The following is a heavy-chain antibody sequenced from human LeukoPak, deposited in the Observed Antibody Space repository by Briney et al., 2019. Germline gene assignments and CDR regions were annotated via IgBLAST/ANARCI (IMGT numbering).Heavy chain of an antibody. CDR3: ARAFSYSSGWCGFVGDYYYMDV. V-gene: IGHV3-48*03. J-gene: IGHJ6*03. CDR1: GFTFSSYE. D-gene: IGHD6-19*01. Sequence: GGSLRLSCAASGFTFSSYEMNWVRQAPGKGLEWVSYISSSGSTIYYADSVKGRFTISRDNAKNSLYLQMNSLRAEDTAVYYCARAFSYSSGWCGFVGDYYYMDVWGKGTTVTISS. CDR2: ISSSGSTI.